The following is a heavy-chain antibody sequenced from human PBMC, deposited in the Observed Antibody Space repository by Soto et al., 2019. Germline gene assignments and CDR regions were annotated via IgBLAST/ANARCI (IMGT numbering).Heavy chain of an antibody. CDR1: GYTFTSYY. Sequence: QVQLVQSGAEVKKPGASVKVSCKASGYTFTSYYMHWVRQAPGQGLEWMGIINPSGGSTSYAQKFQVRVTMTRDTSTSTVYMELSSLRSEDTSVYYCAGTSSPDLMDVWGQGTTVTVSS. D-gene: IGHD1-1*01. CDR2: INPSGGST. V-gene: IGHV1-46*01. CDR3: AGTSSPDLMDV. J-gene: IGHJ6*02.